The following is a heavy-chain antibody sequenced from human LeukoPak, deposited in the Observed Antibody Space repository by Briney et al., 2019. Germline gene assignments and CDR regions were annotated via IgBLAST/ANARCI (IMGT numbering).Heavy chain of an antibody. D-gene: IGHD1-26*01. Sequence: SETLSLTCTVSGGSISSYYWSWIRQPPGKGLEWIGYIYYSGSTNYNPSLKSRVTISVDRSKNQFSLKLSSVTAADTAVYYCARVVVGATTGFDYWGQGTLVTVSS. CDR1: GGSISSYY. V-gene: IGHV4-59*12. CDR2: IYYSGST. J-gene: IGHJ4*02. CDR3: ARVVVGATTGFDY.